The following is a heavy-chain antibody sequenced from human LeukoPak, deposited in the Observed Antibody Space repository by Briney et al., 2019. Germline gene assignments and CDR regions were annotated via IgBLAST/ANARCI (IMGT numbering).Heavy chain of an antibody. CDR1: GFTFSSYR. CDR3: ANFERTVAGPYNWFDP. V-gene: IGHV3-21*04. D-gene: IGHD6-19*01. CDR2: ISSSSSYI. Sequence: PGGSLRLSCAASGFTFSSYRMNWVRQAPGKGLEWVSSISSSSSYIYYADSVKGRFTISRDNAKNSLYLQLNSLRAEDTAVYYCANFERTVAGPYNWFDPWGQGTLVTVSS. J-gene: IGHJ5*02.